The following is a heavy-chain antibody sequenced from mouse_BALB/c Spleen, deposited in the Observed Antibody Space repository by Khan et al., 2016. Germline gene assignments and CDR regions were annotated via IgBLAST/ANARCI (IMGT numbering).Heavy chain of an antibody. CDR1: GYTFTDYS. CDR2: INTETGEP. J-gene: IGHJ3*01. Sequence: QIQLVQSGPELMKPGATVQISCKASGYTFTDYSIHWVKQAPGKGLKWMGWINTETGEPKYADDFKGRFAFSMETSARTAYLQLNNLNNEDTAKSFFACCVRLLFRPFAYLGQVTLVTVSA. D-gene: IGHD3-3*01. V-gene: IGHV9-2-1*01. CDR3: ACCVRLLFRPFAY.